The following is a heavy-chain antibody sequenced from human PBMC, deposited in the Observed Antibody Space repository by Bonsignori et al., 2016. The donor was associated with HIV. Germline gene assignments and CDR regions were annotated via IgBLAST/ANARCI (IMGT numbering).Heavy chain of an antibody. CDR3: TRGDSSGYYFPFDY. J-gene: IGHJ4*02. CDR2: IYYSGST. CDR1: GVSISSYC. Sequence: SETLSLTCSVSGVSISSYCWSWIRQPPGKGLEWIGYIYYSGSTNYNPSLKSRVTISVDTSKNQFSLKLRSVTAADTAVYYCTRGDSSGYYFPFDYWGQGTLVTVSS. V-gene: IGHV4-59*01. D-gene: IGHD3-22*01.